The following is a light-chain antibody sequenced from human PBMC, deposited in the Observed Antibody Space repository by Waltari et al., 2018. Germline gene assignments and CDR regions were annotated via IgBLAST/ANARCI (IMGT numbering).Light chain of an antibody. J-gene: IGKJ2*01. Sequence: DIVMTQSPDSLAVSLGERATINCTSSQGVLYSTNKKNYIAWYQQKPRQPPKLLIYWSSTRESGVPERFSGSGSGTDFTLTISGLQAQDVAVYYCQQYYSTPYTFGQGTKPELK. CDR1: QGVLYSTNKKNY. CDR2: WSS. CDR3: QQYYSTPYT. V-gene: IGKV4-1*01.